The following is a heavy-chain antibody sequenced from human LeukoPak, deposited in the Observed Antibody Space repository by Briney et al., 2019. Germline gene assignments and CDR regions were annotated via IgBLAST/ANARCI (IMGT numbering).Heavy chain of an antibody. CDR2: INSDGSST. V-gene: IGHV3-74*01. CDR3: ARGAYFDWLLSYLDY. D-gene: IGHD3-9*01. Sequence: GGSLRLSCAASGFTFSSYAMSWVRQAPGKGLEWVSRINSDGSSTSYADSVKGRFTISRDNAKNTLYLQMNSLRAEDTAVYYCARGAYFDWLLSYLDYWGQGTLVTVSS. CDR1: GFTFSSYA. J-gene: IGHJ4*02.